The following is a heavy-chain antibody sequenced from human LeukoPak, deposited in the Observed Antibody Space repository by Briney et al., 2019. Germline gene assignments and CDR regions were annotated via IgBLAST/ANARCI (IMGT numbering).Heavy chain of an antibody. CDR1: GFDFGTYV. CDR3: ARDLGWGSGCYYWYFDL. Sequence: GRSLTLSCAASGFDFGTYVMHWVRQAPGKGLEWVSYISSSSSTIYFADSVKGRFTISRDNAKNSLYLQMNSLRAEDTAVYYCARDLGWGSGCYYWYFDLWGRGTLVTVSS. D-gene: IGHD6-19*01. V-gene: IGHV3-48*01. J-gene: IGHJ2*01. CDR2: ISSSSSTI.